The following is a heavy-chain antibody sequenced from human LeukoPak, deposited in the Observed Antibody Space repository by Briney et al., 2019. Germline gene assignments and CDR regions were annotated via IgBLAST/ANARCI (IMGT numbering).Heavy chain of an antibody. Sequence: AGGSLRLSCAASGFTFSSYSMNWVRQAPGKGLEWVSSISSSSSYIYYADSVKGRFTISRDNAKNPLYLQMNSLRAEDTAVYYCARSPWQLVLGWFDPWGQGTLVTVSS. V-gene: IGHV3-21*01. D-gene: IGHD6-6*01. J-gene: IGHJ5*02. CDR2: ISSSSSYI. CDR3: ARSPWQLVLGWFDP. CDR1: GFTFSSYS.